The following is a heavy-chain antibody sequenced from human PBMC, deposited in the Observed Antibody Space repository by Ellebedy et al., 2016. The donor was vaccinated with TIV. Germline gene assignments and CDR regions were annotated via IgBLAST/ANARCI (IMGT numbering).Heavy chain of an antibody. D-gene: IGHD1-26*01. V-gene: IGHV3-74*01. CDR1: GGSFSGYY. Sequence: ETLSLTXAVYGGSFSGYYWSWIRQPPGKGLEWISRINGDGSTRNYAGSVKGRFTISRDNAKNTVFLQLNSLRVEDTAVYFCARAVGATNPPSDYWGQGTLVTVSS. CDR3: ARAVGATNPPSDY. J-gene: IGHJ4*02. CDR2: INGDGSTR.